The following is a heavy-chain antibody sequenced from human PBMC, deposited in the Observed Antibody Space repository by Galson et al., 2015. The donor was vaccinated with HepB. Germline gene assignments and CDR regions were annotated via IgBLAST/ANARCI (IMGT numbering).Heavy chain of an antibody. CDR1: GFSLSTSGMC. Sequence: PALVKPTQTLTLTCTFSGFSLSTSGMCVSWIRQPPGKALEWLARIDWDDDKYYSTSLKTRLTISKDTSKNQVVLTMTNMDPVDTATYYCARTTANSSSLIMDVWGQGTTVTVSS. CDR3: ARTTANSSSLIMDV. V-gene: IGHV2-70*11. D-gene: IGHD6-6*01. CDR2: IDWDDDK. J-gene: IGHJ6*02.